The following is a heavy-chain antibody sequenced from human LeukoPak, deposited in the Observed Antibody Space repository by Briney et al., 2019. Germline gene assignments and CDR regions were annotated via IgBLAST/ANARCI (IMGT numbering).Heavy chain of an antibody. CDR1: GGSFSGYY. CDR2: INHSGST. D-gene: IGHD5-24*01. CDR3: ARDGVPRGMDV. J-gene: IGHJ6*04. Sequence: SETLSLTCAVYGGSFSGYYWSWIRQPPGKGLEWIGEINHSGSTNYNPSLKSRVTISVDTSKNQFSLELSSVTAADTAVYYCARDGVPRGMDVWGKGTTVTVSS. V-gene: IGHV4-34*01.